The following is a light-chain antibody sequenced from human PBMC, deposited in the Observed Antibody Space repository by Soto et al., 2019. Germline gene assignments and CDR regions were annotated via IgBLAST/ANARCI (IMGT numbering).Light chain of an antibody. Sequence: QLVLTQSPSASASRGASVTLTCTLNSEHSNYGLACHQQQPQTGHSFLMRVEEDGSHTKGYGSSDRFSGSSFGADRYLTIADLQSDDEDYYYCQTLGAGSPVFGGGTKVTVL. CDR3: QTLGAGSPV. CDR2: VEEDGSH. CDR1: SEHSNYG. V-gene: IGLV4-69*01. J-gene: IGLJ3*02.